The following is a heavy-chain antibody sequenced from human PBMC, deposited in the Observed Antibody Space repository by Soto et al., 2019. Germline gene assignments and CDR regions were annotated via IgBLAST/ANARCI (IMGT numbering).Heavy chain of an antibody. V-gene: IGHV3-21*01. CDR1: GFTFSSYS. D-gene: IGHD3-10*01. CDR2: ISSSSSYI. J-gene: IGHJ6*02. Sequence: PGGSLRLSCAASGFTFSSYSMNWVRQAPGKGLEWVSSISSSSSYIYYADSVKGRFTISRDNAKNSLYLQMNSLRAEDTAVYYCASPSMVRGVIIAYGMDVWGQGTTVTVSS. CDR3: ASPSMVRGVIIAYGMDV.